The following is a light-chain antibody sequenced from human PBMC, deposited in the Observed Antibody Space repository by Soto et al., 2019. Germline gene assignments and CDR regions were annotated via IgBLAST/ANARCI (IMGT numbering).Light chain of an antibody. Sequence: EIVFTQSPATLSLSPGGRATLSCMASESVGTYLVWYQQKPGQAPRLLIYDESKRATGIPARFSGSGSGTAFTLPISSLEPEDFAVYYCHSDTFGPGTKVDIK. J-gene: IGKJ3*01. CDR3: HSDT. V-gene: IGKV3-11*01. CDR1: ESVGTY. CDR2: DES.